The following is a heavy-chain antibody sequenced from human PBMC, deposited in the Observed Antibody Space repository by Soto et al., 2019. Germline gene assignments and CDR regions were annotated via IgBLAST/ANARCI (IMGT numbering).Heavy chain of an antibody. D-gene: IGHD3-22*01. V-gene: IGHV4-39*01. CDR1: GGSISSSSYY. J-gene: IGHJ5*02. CDR3: ARQRMYYYDSSGYSWVP. CDR2: IYYSGST. Sequence: PSETLSLTCTVSGGSISSSSYYWGWIRQPPGKGLEWIGSIYYSGSTYYNPSLKSRVTISVDTSKNQFSLKLSSVTAADTAVYYCARQRMYYYDSSGYSWVPWGQGTLVPVSS.